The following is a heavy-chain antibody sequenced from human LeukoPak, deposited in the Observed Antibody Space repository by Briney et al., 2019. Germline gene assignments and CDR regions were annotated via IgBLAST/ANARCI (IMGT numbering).Heavy chain of an antibody. D-gene: IGHD2-8*02. V-gene: IGHV3-7*02. CDR3: ATDGESSAY. CDR2: IKHDGSEE. J-gene: IGHJ4*02. Sequence: GGSLRLSCAASGFTFSSYAMSWVRQAPGKGLEWVANIKHDGSEEYYVHSVKGRFTISRDNAKNPLYLQMNSLRAEDTAVYYCATDGESSAYWGQGTLVTVSS. CDR1: GFTFSSYA.